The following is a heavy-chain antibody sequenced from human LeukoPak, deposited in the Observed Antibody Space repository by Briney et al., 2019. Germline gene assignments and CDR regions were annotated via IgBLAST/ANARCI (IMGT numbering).Heavy chain of an antibody. J-gene: IGHJ3*02. D-gene: IGHD2-15*01. CDR3: ARTLGYCSGGSCYQYAFDI. V-gene: IGHV4-59*01. Sequence: SETLSLTCTVSGGSISPYSWSWIRQPPGKGLEWIGYIYYSGSTNYIPSLKSRVTISVDTSKNQFSLKLSSVTAADTAVYYCARTLGYCSGGSCYQYAFDIWGLGTMVTVSA. CDR2: IYYSGST. CDR1: GGSISPYS.